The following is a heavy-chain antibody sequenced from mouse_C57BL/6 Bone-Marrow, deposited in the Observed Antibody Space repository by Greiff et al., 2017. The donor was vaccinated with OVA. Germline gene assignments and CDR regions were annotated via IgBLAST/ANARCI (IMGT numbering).Heavy chain of an antibody. Sequence: QVQLQQSGPELVKPGASVKISCKASGYAFSSSWMNWVKQRPGKGLEWIGRIYPGDGDTNYNGKFKGKATLTADKSSSTAYMQLSSLTSEDSAVYVCARVGGGGYYMYYCDYWGQGTTLTVSA. CDR1: GYAFSSSW. CDR3: ARVGGGGYYMYYCDY. J-gene: IGHJ2*01. V-gene: IGHV1-82*01. CDR2: IYPGDGDT. D-gene: IGHD2-3*01.